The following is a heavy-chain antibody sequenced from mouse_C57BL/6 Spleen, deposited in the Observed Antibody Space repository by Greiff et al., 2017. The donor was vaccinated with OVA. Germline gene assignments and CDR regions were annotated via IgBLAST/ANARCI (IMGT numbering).Heavy chain of an antibody. CDR3: ARYYGGPWFAY. CDR1: GYTFTSYG. V-gene: IGHV1-81*01. Sequence: QVQLQQSGAELARPGASVKLSCKASGYTFTSYGISWVKQRTGQGLEWIGEIYPRSGNTYYNEKFKGKATLTADKSSSTAYMELRSLTSEDSAVYFCARYYGGPWFAYWGQGTLVTVSA. CDR2: IYPRSGNT. J-gene: IGHJ3*01. D-gene: IGHD1-1*02.